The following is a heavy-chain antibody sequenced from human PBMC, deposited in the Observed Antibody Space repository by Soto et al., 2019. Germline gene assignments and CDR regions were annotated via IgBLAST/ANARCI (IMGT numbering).Heavy chain of an antibody. CDR2: INDNGRT. Sequence: QVQLQESGPGLVKPSETLSLTCTVSGGSISSYYWSWIRQPPGKGLEWVGYINDNGRTNYNPSLKSRVSISVDTSKNQFSLKLSSVTAADTAVYDCAKYQSSAYYCDYWGQGTLVTVSS. CDR3: AKYQSSAYYCDY. V-gene: IGHV4-59*01. D-gene: IGHD3-22*01. CDR1: GGSISSYY. J-gene: IGHJ4*02.